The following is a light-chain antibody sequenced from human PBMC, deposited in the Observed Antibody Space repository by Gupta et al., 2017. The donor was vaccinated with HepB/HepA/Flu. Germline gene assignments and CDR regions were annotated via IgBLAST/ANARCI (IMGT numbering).Light chain of an antibody. CDR2: GAS. CDR3: QQEDNWPMT. V-gene: IGKV3-15*01. Sequence: EVILTQSPIILSVSPGDRVTLSCRASQHVGTNLAWYQQKVGQAPRLLVYGASSRATSIPARFIGSGSETEFSLIINSLQSEDFALYCCQQEDNWPMTFGGGTRVE. J-gene: IGKJ4*01. CDR1: QHVGTN.